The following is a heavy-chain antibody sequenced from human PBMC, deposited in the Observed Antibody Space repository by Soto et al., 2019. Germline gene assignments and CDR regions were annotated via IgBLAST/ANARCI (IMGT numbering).Heavy chain of an antibody. D-gene: IGHD3-3*01. CDR2: ISTYNGNT. V-gene: IGHV1-18*01. Sequence: ASVKVSCKASGYTFTSYGISWVRQAPGQGLEWMGWISTYNGNTNYAQKLQGRVTMTTDTSTSTAYMELRSLRSDDTAVYYCARDRVDFWSGYPYYYYGMDVWGQGTTVTVSS. J-gene: IGHJ6*02. CDR3: ARDRVDFWSGYPYYYYGMDV. CDR1: GYTFTSYG.